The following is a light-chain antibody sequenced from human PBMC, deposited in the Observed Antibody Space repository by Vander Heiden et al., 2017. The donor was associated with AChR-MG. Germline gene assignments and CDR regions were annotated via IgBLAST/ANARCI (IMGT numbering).Light chain of an antibody. CDR3: QQSYSTPLT. Sequence: DIQMTQSPSSLSASVGYRVTITCRASQSISSYLNWYRQKPGKAPRLLIYAASSLQSGVPSRFSGSGSGTDFTLTISSLQPEDFATYYCQQSYSTPLTFGWGTKVEIK. J-gene: IGKJ4*01. CDR1: QSISSY. CDR2: AAS. V-gene: IGKV1-39*01.